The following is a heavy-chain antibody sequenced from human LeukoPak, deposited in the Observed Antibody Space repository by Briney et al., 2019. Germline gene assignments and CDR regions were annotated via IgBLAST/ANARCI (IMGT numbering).Heavy chain of an antibody. CDR3: AKTSGWPYYFDY. Sequence: GGSLGLSCAASGFTFSSYAMSWVRQAPGKGLEWVSAISGSGGSTYYADSVKGRFTISRDNSKNTLYLQMNSLRAEDTAVFYCAKTSGWPYYFDYWGQGTLVTVSS. CDR2: ISGSGGST. CDR1: GFTFSSYA. J-gene: IGHJ4*02. D-gene: IGHD6-19*01. V-gene: IGHV3-23*01.